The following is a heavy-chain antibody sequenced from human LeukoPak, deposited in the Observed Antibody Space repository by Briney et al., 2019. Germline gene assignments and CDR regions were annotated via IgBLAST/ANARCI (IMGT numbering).Heavy chain of an antibody. CDR1: GFTFNSYA. V-gene: IGHV3-23*01. Sequence: GGSLRLSCAASGFTFNSYAINWVRQAPGKGLEWVSGISGSGDNTYYADSVKGRFTISRDNSKNTLYLQMNSLRAEDTAVYYCARDPYDSSGYYYIGYFDYWGQGTLVTVSS. CDR3: ARDPYDSSGYYYIGYFDY. D-gene: IGHD3-22*01. CDR2: ISGSGDNT. J-gene: IGHJ4*02.